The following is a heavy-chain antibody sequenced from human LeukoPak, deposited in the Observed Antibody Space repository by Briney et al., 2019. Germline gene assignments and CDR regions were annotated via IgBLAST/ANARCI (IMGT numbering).Heavy chain of an antibody. CDR1: GGSISSYY. D-gene: IGHD6-19*01. CDR3: ARHGMAGTGFDY. Sequence: PSETLSLTCTVSGGSISSYYWSWLRQPPGKRLEWIGYIYYSGSINYNPSLKSRVTISVDTSKNQFSLKLSSVTAADTAVYYCARHGMAGTGFDYWGQGTLVTVSS. CDR2: IYYSGSI. V-gene: IGHV4-59*08. J-gene: IGHJ4*02.